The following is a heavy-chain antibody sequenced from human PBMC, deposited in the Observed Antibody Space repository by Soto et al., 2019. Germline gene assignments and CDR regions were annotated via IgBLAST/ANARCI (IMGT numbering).Heavy chain of an antibody. CDR1: GGSISSSSYY. D-gene: IGHD6-6*01. CDR3: ARHIIRGGLVYFDY. J-gene: IGHJ4*02. Sequence: SETLSLTCTVSGGSISSSSYYWGWIRQPPGKGLEWIGSIYYSGSTYYNPSLKSRVTISVDTSKNQFSLKLSSVTAADTAVYYCARHIIRGGLVYFDYWGQGTLVTVSS. V-gene: IGHV4-39*01. CDR2: IYYSGST.